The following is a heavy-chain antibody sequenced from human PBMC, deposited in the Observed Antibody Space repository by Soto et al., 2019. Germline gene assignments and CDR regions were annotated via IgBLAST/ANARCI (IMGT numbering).Heavy chain of an antibody. V-gene: IGHV3-23*01. CDR3: AKEVSLGSTVDLGY. D-gene: IGHD7-27*01. CDR1: GFTFSEYS. Sequence: GGSLRLSCTASGFTFSEYSMSWVRQAPGKGLEWVSTISGSGGSTYYADAVKGRFTISRDNSMDTLYLQMKSLRVEDTAIYYCAKEVSLGSTVDLGYWGQGTLVTVSS. CDR2: ISGSGGST. J-gene: IGHJ4*02.